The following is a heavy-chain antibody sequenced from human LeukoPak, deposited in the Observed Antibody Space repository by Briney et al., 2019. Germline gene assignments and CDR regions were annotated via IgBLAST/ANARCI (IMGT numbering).Heavy chain of an antibody. CDR3: AGGVNLERHHRQTAFDY. V-gene: IGHV1-2*02. J-gene: IGHJ4*02. Sequence: GASVKVSCKASGYTFTASYIHWVRQAPGQGLEWMGWINPTSGGANYAQKFQGRVTMTRDTSISTAYMELSSLRSDDTALYFCAGGVNLERHHRQTAFDYWGQGTLVTVSS. CDR2: INPTSGGA. CDR1: GYTFTASY. D-gene: IGHD1-1*01.